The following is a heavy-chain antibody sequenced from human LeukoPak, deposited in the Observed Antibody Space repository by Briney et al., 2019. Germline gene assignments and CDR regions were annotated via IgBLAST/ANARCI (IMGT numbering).Heavy chain of an antibody. D-gene: IGHD5-18*01. CDR1: GFTFSSYS. J-gene: IGHJ4*02. CDR3: AGGGRGYSYGPYYFDY. Sequence: GGSLRLSCAASGFTFSSYSMNWVRQAPGKGLEWVSSISSSSSYIYYADSVKGRFTISRDNAKNSLYLQMNSLRAEDTAVYYCAGGGRGYSYGPYYFDYWGQGTLVTVSS. CDR2: ISSSSSYI. V-gene: IGHV3-21*01.